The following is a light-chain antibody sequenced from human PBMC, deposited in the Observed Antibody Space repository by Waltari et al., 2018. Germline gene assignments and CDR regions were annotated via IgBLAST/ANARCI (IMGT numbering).Light chain of an antibody. CDR2: GAS. J-gene: IGKJ1*01. V-gene: IGKV3-20*01. Sequence: EIVLTPSPGTLSLSPGERATLSCRASQSVSRTLAWYQQKPGQAPKLLIYGASIRATGIPDRFTGSGSWTDFSLTISSLEPEDFAIYFCQHYVRLPATFGQGTKVEIK. CDR3: QHYVRLPAT. CDR1: QSVSRT.